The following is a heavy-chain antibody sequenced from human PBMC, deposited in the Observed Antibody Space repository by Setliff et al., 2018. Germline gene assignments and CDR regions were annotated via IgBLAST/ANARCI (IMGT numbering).Heavy chain of an antibody. CDR2: INGDGSVA. V-gene: IGHV3-74*01. CDR3: TRDIVVFTDIDYYYSGMDV. Sequence: GGSLRLSCAASGFAFNTYWMHWVRQVPGKSLVWVARINGDGSVANYADAVKGRFTISRDNAKNTLSLQMNTLKAEDTAVYYCTRDIVVFTDIDYYYSGMDVWGQGTAVTVS. CDR1: GFAFNTYW. D-gene: IGHD2-21*01. J-gene: IGHJ6*02.